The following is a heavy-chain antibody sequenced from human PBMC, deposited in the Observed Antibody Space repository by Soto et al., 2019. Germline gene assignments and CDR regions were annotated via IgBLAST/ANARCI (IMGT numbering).Heavy chain of an antibody. J-gene: IGHJ6*02. D-gene: IGHD1-26*01. V-gene: IGHV3-33*01. CDR3: AREDSGSYYLNGMDV. CDR1: GFTFSSYG. Sequence: QVQLVESGGGVVQPGRSLRLSCAASGFTFSSYGMHWVRQAPGKGLEWVAVIWYDGSNKYYADSVKGRFTISRDNSKNTLYLQMNGLRAEDTAVYYCAREDSGSYYLNGMDVWGQGTTVTVSS. CDR2: IWYDGSNK.